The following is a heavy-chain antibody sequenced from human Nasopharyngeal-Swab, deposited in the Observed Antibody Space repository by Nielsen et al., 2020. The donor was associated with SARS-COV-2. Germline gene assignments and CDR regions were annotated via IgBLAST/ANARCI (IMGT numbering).Heavy chain of an antibody. CDR3: ARASSWAYYYYGMDV. Sequence: SETLSLTCTVSGGSISSYYWSWIRQPPGKGLEWIGEINHSGSTNYNPSLKSRVTISVDTSKNQFSVKLSSVTAADTAVYYCARASSWAYYYYGMDVWGQGTTVTVSS. V-gene: IGHV4-34*01. D-gene: IGHD6-13*01. CDR2: INHSGST. CDR1: GGSISSYY. J-gene: IGHJ6*02.